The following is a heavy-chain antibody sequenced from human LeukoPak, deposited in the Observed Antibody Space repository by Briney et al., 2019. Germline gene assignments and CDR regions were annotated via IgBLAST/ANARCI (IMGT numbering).Heavy chain of an antibody. CDR2: INPNSGGT. J-gene: IGHJ5*02. CDR1: GYTFTGYY. D-gene: IGHD2/OR15-2a*01. CDR3: ARFYGWFDP. V-gene: IGHV1-2*06. Sequence: VASVKVSCKASGYTFTGYYMHWVRQAPGQGLEWMGRINPNSGGTNYAQKFQGRVTITRDTSASTAYMELSSLRSEDTAVYYCARFYGWFDPWGQGTLVTVSS.